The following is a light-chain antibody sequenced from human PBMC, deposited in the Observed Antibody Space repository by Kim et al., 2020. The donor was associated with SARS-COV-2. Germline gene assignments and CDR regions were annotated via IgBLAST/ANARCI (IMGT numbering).Light chain of an antibody. CDR2: GAS. CDR3: QQYYNFPLT. J-gene: IGKJ4*01. V-gene: IGKV3D-7*01. CDR1: QSLSSTD. Sequence: SPGESATLFCSASQSLSSTDLAVYQQKPGQAPRLLLYGASTRATGVPSRFSGSGSGTDFTLTINSLQPDDFAVYYCQQYYNFPLTFGGGTKVDIK.